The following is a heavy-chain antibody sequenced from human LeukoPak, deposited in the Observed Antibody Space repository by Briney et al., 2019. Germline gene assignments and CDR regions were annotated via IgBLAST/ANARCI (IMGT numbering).Heavy chain of an antibody. CDR3: ARRPDSSGWYNWFDP. CDR1: GFTFSSYG. V-gene: IGHV3-33*01. J-gene: IGHJ5*02. CDR2: IWYDGSNK. D-gene: IGHD6-19*01. Sequence: PGRSLRLSCATSGFTFSSYGMHWVRQAPGKGLEWVADIWYDGSNKYYADSVKGRFTISRDNSKNTVSLQMTSLRAEDTAVYYCARRPDSSGWYNWFDPWGQGTLVTVSS.